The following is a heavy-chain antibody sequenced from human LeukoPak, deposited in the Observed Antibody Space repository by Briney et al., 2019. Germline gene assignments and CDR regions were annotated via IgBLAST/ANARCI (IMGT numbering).Heavy chain of an antibody. CDR2: ISSSGGTT. J-gene: IGHJ4*02. V-gene: IGHV3-48*02. CDR3: VRNLEVDY. CDR1: EFTFSSHS. D-gene: IGHD3-3*01. Sequence: GGSLRLSCAASEFTFSSHSMNWVRQAPGKGLEWVSYISSSGGTTYYADSVKGRFTISRDNAKNSLYQQMNSLRDEDTAVYYCVRNLEVDYWGQGTLVTVSS.